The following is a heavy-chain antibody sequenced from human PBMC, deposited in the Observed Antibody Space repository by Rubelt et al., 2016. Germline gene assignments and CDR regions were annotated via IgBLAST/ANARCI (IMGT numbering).Heavy chain of an antibody. CDR1: GGSFSGYY. V-gene: IGHV4-34*01. CDR2: INHSGST. J-gene: IGHJ3*02. Sequence: QVQLQQWGAGLLKPSETLSLTCAVYGGSFSGYYWSWIRQAPGKGLEWIGEINHSGSTNYNPSLKSRVAISVDTSKNQFSLKLTAVTAADTAVYYCARSWIGGACYVPGAFDIWGRGTMVTVSS. D-gene: IGHD2-21*02. CDR3: ARSWIGGACYVPGAFDI.